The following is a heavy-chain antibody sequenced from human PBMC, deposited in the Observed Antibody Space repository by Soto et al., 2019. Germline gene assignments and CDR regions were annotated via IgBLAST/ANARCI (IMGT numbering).Heavy chain of an antibody. CDR3: AREGTTHYYGMDV. V-gene: IGHV4-34*01. Sequence: QVQLQQWGAGLLKPSETLSLTCAVYGGSFSGYHWSWIRQPPGKGLEWIGEINHSGSTNYNPSLKSRVTISVDTSKNQFSLKLSSVTAADTAVYYCAREGTTHYYGMDVWGQGTTVTVSS. CDR1: GGSFSGYH. CDR2: INHSGST. D-gene: IGHD4-17*01. J-gene: IGHJ6*02.